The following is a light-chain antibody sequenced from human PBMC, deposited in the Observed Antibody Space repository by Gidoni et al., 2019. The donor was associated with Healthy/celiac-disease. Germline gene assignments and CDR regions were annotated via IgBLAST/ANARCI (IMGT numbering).Light chain of an antibody. Sequence: DIQLTQSPSFLSASVGDRVTITCRASHGISSYLAWYQQKPGQAPKLLIYAASTLQSRVPSRFIGSGAWTAFPLTISSLLPQDFSASYFHQLNCYPRSAFGGGTKVEIK. CDR1: HGISSY. V-gene: IGKV1-9*01. CDR2: AAS. CDR3: HQLNCYPRSA. J-gene: IGKJ4*01.